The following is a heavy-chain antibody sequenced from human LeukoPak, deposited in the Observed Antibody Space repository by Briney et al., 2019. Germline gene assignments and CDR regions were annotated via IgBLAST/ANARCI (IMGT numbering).Heavy chain of an antibody. J-gene: IGHJ4*02. CDR3: AKDPPCSSTSCYTGYFDY. Sequence: GGSLRLSCAASGFTFSSYGMHWVRQAPGKGLERVAFIRYDGSNKYYADSVKGRFTISRDNSKNTLYLQMNSLRAEDTAVYYCAKDPPCSSTSCYTGYFDYWGQGTLVTVSS. CDR1: GFTFSSYG. V-gene: IGHV3-30*02. D-gene: IGHD2-2*02. CDR2: IRYDGSNK.